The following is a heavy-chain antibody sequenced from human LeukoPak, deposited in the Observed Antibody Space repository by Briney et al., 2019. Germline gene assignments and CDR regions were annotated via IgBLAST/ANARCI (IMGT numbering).Heavy chain of an antibody. CDR1: GFAFSSYA. J-gene: IGHJ4*02. D-gene: IGHD3-22*01. CDR2: ISGSGGST. V-gene: IGHV3-23*01. Sequence: GGSLRLSCAASGFAFSSYAMHWVRQAPGKGLEWVSAISGSGGSTYYADSVKGRFTISRDNSKNTLYLQMNSLRAEDTAVYYCASKPYDSSAYYFDYWGQGTLVTVSS. CDR3: ASKPYDSSAYYFDY.